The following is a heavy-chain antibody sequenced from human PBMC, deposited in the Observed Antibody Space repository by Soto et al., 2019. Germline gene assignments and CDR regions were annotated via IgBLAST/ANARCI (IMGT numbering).Heavy chain of an antibody. V-gene: IGHV4-31*03. Sequence: SETLSLTCTVSGDSLSSGGHYWSWIRRHPGKGLEWIGHIYDSVNTYYSPSLRSRVTISADMSKNQFSLNLRSVTAADTAVYYCARVDHRGYFAILTDYWGQGTLVTVSS. CDR1: GDSLSSGGHY. J-gene: IGHJ4*02. D-gene: IGHD3-9*01. CDR3: ARVDHRGYFAILTDY. CDR2: IYDSVNT.